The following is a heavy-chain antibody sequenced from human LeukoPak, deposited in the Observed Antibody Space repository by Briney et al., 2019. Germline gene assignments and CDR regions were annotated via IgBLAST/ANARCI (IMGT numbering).Heavy chain of an antibody. CDR1: GFTVSSNY. V-gene: IGHV3-21*01. CDR2: ISSSSSYI. CDR3: ARERRGSKGYCSGGSCSLFDY. D-gene: IGHD2-15*01. J-gene: IGHJ4*02. Sequence: GGSLRLSCAASGFTVSSNYMNWVRQAPGKGLEWVSSISSSSSYIYYADSVKGRFTTSRDNAKNSLYLQMNSLRAEDTAVYYCARERRGSKGYCSGGSCSLFDYWGQGTLVTVSS.